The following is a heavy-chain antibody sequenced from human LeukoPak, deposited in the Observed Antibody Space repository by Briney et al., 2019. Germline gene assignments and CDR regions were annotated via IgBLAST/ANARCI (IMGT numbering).Heavy chain of an antibody. CDR1: GFTFSSYG. CDR3: AKDHDILTGYFDY. Sequence: PGGSLRLSCAASGFTFSSYGMHWVRQAPGKGLEWVAVISYDGSNKYCADSVKGRFTISRDNSKNTLYLQMNSLRAEDTAVYYCAKDHDILTGYFDYWGQGTLVTVSS. V-gene: IGHV3-30*18. D-gene: IGHD3-9*01. J-gene: IGHJ4*02. CDR2: ISYDGSNK.